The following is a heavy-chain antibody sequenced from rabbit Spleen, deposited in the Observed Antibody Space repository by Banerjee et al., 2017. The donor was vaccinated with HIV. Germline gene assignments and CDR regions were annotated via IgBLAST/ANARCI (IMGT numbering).Heavy chain of an antibody. Sequence: QSLEESGGDLVKPGASLTLTCTASGFSFSSNYYICWVRQAPGKGLEWIACIGAASTGNTYYASWAKGRFTISKTSSTTVTLEMTSLTAADTATYFCARDSGTSFSSYGMDLWGPGTLVTVS. V-gene: IGHV1S40*01. CDR1: GFSFSSNYY. J-gene: IGHJ6*01. CDR2: IGAASTGNT. D-gene: IGHD8-1*01. CDR3: ARDSGTSFSSYGMDL.